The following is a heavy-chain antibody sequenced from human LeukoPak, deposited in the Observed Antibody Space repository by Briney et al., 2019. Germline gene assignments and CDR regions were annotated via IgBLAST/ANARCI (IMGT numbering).Heavy chain of an antibody. CDR1: GGSISSSSYY. Sequence: SETLSLTCTVSGGSISSSSYYWGWIRQPPGKGLEWIGSIYYSGSTYYNPSLKSRVTISVDTSKNQFSLKLSSVTAADTAVYYCARHVSYSTSNFDYWGQGTLVTVPS. CDR2: IYYSGST. V-gene: IGHV4-39*01. D-gene: IGHD4-11*01. J-gene: IGHJ4*02. CDR3: ARHVSYSTSNFDY.